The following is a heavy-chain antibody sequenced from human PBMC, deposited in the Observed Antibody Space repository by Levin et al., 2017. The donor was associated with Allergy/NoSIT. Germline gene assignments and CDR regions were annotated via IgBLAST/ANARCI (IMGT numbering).Heavy chain of an antibody. Sequence: SQTLSLTCTISRGAINSYFWTWIRQPPGKGLEWIGNLYFGGSTNYNASLKSRVSISVDTSKNQFSLRLTSVTAADTAVYYCAREERIRGSFDIWGQGKVVTVSS. CDR2: LYFGGST. CDR3: AREERIRGSFDI. V-gene: IGHV4-59*01. CDR1: RGAINSYF. J-gene: IGHJ3*02. D-gene: IGHD4-23*01.